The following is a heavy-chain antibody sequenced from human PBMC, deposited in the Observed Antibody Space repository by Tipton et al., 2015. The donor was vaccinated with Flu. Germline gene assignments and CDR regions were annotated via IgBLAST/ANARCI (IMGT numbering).Heavy chain of an antibody. V-gene: IGHV4-4*07. J-gene: IGHJ4*02. CDR1: GGSISTYY. Sequence: TLSLTCTVSGGSISTYYWSWIRQPAGKGLEWIGRIYSGGNTNYNPSLKSRVSMSVDTSKNQFSLKLRSATAADTAMYFCARDVFPSVPSYYFDFCGPGALVTVSS. D-gene: IGHD2/OR15-2a*01. CDR3: ARDVFPSVPSYYFDF. CDR2: IYSGGNT.